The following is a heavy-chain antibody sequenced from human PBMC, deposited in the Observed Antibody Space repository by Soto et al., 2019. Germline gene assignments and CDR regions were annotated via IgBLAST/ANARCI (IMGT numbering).Heavy chain of an antibody. CDR1: CASIISSY. V-gene: IGHV4-59*01. D-gene: IGHD3-22*01. CDR2: VYYTGKT. Sequence: KTSETLSLTCTFSCASIISSYWSWIRQSPGNGLEWIGYVYYTGKTNYNPSLKSRVTISVDTSKNQFSLKLNSVTAADAAVYYCARGYYDSSGQSNTFDIWGQGTMVTVSS. J-gene: IGHJ3*02. CDR3: ARGYYDSSGQSNTFDI.